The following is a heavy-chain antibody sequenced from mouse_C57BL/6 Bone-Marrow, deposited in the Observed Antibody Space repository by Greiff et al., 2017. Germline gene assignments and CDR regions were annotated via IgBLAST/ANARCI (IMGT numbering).Heavy chain of an antibody. V-gene: IGHV14-4*01. J-gene: IGHJ2*01. CDR3: TTGGGIYYGNSADY. CDR2: IDPENGDT. Sequence: VQLKESGAELVRPGASVKLSCTASGFNIKDDYMHWVKQRPEQGLEWIGWIDPENGDTEYASKFQGKATITADTSSNTAYLQLSSLTSEDTAVYYWTTGGGIYYGNSADYWGQGTTLTVSS. CDR1: GFNIKDDY. D-gene: IGHD2-1*01.